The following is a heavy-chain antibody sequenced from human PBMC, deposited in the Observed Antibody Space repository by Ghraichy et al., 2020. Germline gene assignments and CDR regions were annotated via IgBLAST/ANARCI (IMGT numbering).Heavy chain of an antibody. CDR1: GGSISSSSYY. V-gene: IGHV4-39*01. CDR2: IFYSGST. Sequence: SETLSLTCTVSGGSISSSSYYWGWIRQPPGKGLEWIGSIFYSGSTYYNPSLKSRVTISVDTSKNQFSLKLSSVTAADTAVYYCARLPPDYGDYHIDYWGQGTLVTVSS. D-gene: IGHD4-17*01. CDR3: ARLPPDYGDYHIDY. J-gene: IGHJ4*02.